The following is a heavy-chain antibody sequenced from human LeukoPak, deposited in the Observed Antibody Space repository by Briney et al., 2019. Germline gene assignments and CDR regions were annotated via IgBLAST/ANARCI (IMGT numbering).Heavy chain of an antibody. CDR2: ISAYNGNT. V-gene: IGHV1-18*01. D-gene: IGHD2-2*02. J-gene: IGHJ6*02. CDR3: ARESIVPAAILYYYYYGMDV. Sequence: ASVKVSCKASGYTFTSYGISWVRQAPGQGLEWMRWISAYNGNTNYPQKLQGRVTMTTDTSTSTAYMELRSLRSDDTAVYYCARESIVPAAILYYYYYGMDVWGQGTTVTVSS. CDR1: GYTFTSYG.